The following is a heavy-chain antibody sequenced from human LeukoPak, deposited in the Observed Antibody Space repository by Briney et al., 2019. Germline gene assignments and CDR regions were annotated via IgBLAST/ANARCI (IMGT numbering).Heavy chain of an antibody. Sequence: GASVKVSCKASGYTFTSYDINWVRQGHGQGLGWVGRMNPNSGNTGYAQKFQGRVTITRNTSISTAYMELSSLRSEDTAVYYCATAVNYRPYYYYYMDVWGKGTTVTVSS. J-gene: IGHJ6*03. CDR1: GYTFTSYD. CDR3: ATAVNYRPYYYYYMDV. V-gene: IGHV1-8*03. D-gene: IGHD4-11*01. CDR2: MNPNSGNT.